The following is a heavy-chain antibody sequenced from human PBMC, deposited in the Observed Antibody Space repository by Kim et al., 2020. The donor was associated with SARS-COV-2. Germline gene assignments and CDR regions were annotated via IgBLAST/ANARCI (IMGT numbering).Heavy chain of an antibody. J-gene: IGHJ4*02. V-gene: IGHV3-23*01. Sequence: GGSLRLSCAASGFTFSNYAMNWVRQAPGKGLEWVSTISASGGTTYYADSVKGRFTISRDNSKNTLSLQMNSLRAEDTAIYYCAKSDCGGDCRLVNCWGQGTLVSVPS. CDR2: ISASGGTT. CDR3: AKSDCGGDCRLVNC. D-gene: IGHD2-21*02. CDR1: GFTFSNYA.